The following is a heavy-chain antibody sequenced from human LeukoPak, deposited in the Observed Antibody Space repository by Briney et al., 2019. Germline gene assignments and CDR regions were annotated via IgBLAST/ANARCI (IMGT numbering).Heavy chain of an antibody. Sequence: SETLSLTCAVYGGSFSGYYWSWIRQPPGKGLEWIGEINHSGSTNYNPSLKSRVTISVDTSKNQFSLKLSSVTAADTAVYYCARGSIYYYYYGMGVWGQGTTGTVSS. J-gene: IGHJ6*02. D-gene: IGHD2-21*01. CDR3: ARGSIYYYYYGMGV. V-gene: IGHV4-34*01. CDR2: INHSGST. CDR1: GGSFSGYY.